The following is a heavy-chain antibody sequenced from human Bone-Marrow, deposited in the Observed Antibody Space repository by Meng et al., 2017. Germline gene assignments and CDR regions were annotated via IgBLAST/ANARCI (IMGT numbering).Heavy chain of an antibody. CDR2: LHGDGSGP. J-gene: IGHJ4*02. Sequence: EVQLVASGGGVVQPGGSLRLSWAASGFIVSSKYWSGVRQAPGKGLEWVSRLHGDGSGPIYADSVKGRFTISRDNAKNTLDLKMNSLRLDDTAVYYCARDNYGPDYWGQGTLVTVSS. CDR1: GFIVSSKY. D-gene: IGHD3-10*01. CDR3: ARDNYGPDY. V-gene: IGHV3-74*01.